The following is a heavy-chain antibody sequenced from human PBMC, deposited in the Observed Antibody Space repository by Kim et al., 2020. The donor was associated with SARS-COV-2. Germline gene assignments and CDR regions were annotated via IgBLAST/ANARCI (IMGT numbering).Heavy chain of an antibody. Sequence: GGSLRLSCAASGFTFRTYAMSWVRQAPGKWLEWVSVIYSGGEHTFYADSAKGRCTASRDNSKNTLFLQMNNLRADATAIYFCAKDHGREAFDLWGPGTKV. D-gene: IGHD1-26*01. CDR1: GFTFRTYA. J-gene: IGHJ3*01. V-gene: IGHV3-23*03. CDR2: IYSGGEHT. CDR3: AKDHGREAFDL.